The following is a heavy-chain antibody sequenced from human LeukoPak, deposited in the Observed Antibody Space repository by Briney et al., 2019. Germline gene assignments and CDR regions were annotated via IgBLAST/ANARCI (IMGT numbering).Heavy chain of an antibody. J-gene: IGHJ4*02. V-gene: IGHV3-49*04. CDR3: CRAPYNNYVNLDY. CDR2: IRSKAFAGTT. CDR1: GFTFGDYA. Sequence: GGSLRLSCTASGFTFGDYAMSWVRQAPGKGLEWLGFIRSKAFAGTTEYAASVKGRFTISRDDSISIAYLQMNSLKTEDSAVYYCCRAPYNNYVNLDYWGQGTPVTVSS. D-gene: IGHD4-11*01.